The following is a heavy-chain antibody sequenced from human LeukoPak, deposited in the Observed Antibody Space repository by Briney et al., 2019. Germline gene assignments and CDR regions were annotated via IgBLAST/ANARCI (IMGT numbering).Heavy chain of an antibody. Sequence: SETLSLTCTVSGGSISSYYWSWIRQPPGKGLEWIGYIYYSGSTNYNPSLKSRVTISVDTSKNQFSLKLSSVTAADTAVYYCARAGLLWFGEPYYYGMDVWGQGTTVTVSS. D-gene: IGHD3-10*01. CDR2: IYYSGST. CDR3: ARAGLLWFGEPYYYGMDV. CDR1: GGSISSYY. J-gene: IGHJ6*02. V-gene: IGHV4-59*01.